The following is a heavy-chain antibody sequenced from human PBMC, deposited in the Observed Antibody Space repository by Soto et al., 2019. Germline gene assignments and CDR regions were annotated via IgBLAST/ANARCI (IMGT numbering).Heavy chain of an antibody. J-gene: IGHJ6*03. CDR1: GFSFSSYA. V-gene: IGHV3-23*01. CDR3: AKGRGGRHSQGRYFYMDV. CDR2: ISGSGGSA. Sequence: EVQLLESGGGLVQPGGSLRLSCAASGFSFSSYAMSWVRQAPGKGLEWVSAISGSGGSAYYPDSVKGRFTISRDNSKNTLYLEMNSLRVEDTAVYYRAKGRGGRHSQGRYFYMDVWGKGTTVTVSS. D-gene: IGHD3-10*01.